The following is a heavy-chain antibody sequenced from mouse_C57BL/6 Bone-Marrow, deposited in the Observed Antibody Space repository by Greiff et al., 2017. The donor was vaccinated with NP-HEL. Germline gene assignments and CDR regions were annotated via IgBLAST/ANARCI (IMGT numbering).Heavy chain of an antibody. CDR2: IHPNSGST. D-gene: IGHD2-3*01. CDR1: GYTFTSYW. CDR3: ARFHDGYYADD. J-gene: IGHJ2*01. Sequence: VQLQQPGAELVKPGASVKLSCKASGYTFTSYWMHWVKQRPGQGLEWIGMIHPNSGSTNYNEKFKSKATLTVDKSSSTAYMQLSSLTSEDAAVYYCARFHDGYYADDGGQGNTLTVTA. V-gene: IGHV1-64*01.